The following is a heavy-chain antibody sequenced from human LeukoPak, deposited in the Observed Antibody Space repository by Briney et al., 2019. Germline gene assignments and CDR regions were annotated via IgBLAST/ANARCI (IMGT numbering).Heavy chain of an antibody. CDR1: GFTFSSYG. CDR3: ARDNTTVSYHFDY. J-gene: IGHJ4*02. D-gene: IGHD4-17*01. V-gene: IGHV3-33*01. Sequence: GGSLRLSCTASGFTFSSYGMHWVRQAPGKGLEWLAVIWYDGSNKYYADSVKGRFTISRDNSKNTLYLQMNSLRAEDTAVYYCARDNTTVSYHFDYWGQGTLVTVSS. CDR2: IWYDGSNK.